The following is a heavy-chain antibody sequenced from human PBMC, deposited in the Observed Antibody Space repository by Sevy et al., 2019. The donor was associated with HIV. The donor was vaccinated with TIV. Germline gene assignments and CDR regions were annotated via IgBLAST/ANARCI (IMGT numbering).Heavy chain of an antibody. CDR1: GFTFSSHG. CDR2: ISYDGSYK. V-gene: IGHV3-30*03. CDR3: ARDSGHSINWYPAY. Sequence: GESLKISCAASGFTFSSHGMHWVRQAPGKGLEWVAVISYDGSYKSYGDSVKGRFTISRDDSKNTLYLQMNSLRPEDTAVYYCARDSGHSINWYPAYWGQGTLVTVSS. D-gene: IGHD6-13*01. J-gene: IGHJ4*02.